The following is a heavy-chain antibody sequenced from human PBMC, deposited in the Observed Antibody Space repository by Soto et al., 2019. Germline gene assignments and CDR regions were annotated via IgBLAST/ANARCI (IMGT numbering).Heavy chain of an antibody. CDR2: IKSKTDGGTT. CDR3: ALSGSGGPS. V-gene: IGHV3-15*07. J-gene: IGHJ5*02. Sequence: GVLRLSCAACGFTFSKAWMKWVHQTPGKGLEWVGRIKSKTDGGTTDYAAPVKGRFSISRDDSKNTLYLQMNSLKTEDTAVYYCALSGSGGPSWGQGSLVTVSS. D-gene: IGHD6-19*01. CDR1: GFTFSKAW.